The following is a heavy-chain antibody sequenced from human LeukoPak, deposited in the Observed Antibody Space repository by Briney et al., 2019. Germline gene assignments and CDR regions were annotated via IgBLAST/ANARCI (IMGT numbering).Heavy chain of an antibody. V-gene: IGHV3-48*04. CDR1: GFTFSSYS. CDR3: GKDISAGGMDV. J-gene: IGHJ6*02. CDR2: ISSSSSTI. Sequence: GGSLRLSCAASGFTFSSYSMNWVRQAPGKGLEWVSYISSSSSTIYYADSVKGRFTISRDNAKNSLYLQMNSLRAEDTALYYCGKDISAGGMDVWGQGTTVTVSS. D-gene: IGHD3-10*01.